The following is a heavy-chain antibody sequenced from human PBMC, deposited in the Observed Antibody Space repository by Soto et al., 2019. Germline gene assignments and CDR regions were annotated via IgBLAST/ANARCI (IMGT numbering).Heavy chain of an antibody. Sequence: GGSLRLSCAASGFTFSSHVMSWVRQAPGKGLEWVSTISGSGGSTYYADSVKGRFTISRDDSKNTLYLQMNSLRAEDTAVYYCAKGASGYTSSSNFDHWGQGTLVTVSS. CDR1: GFTFSSHV. J-gene: IGHJ4*02. CDR3: AKGASGYTSSSNFDH. CDR2: ISGSGGST. V-gene: IGHV3-23*01. D-gene: IGHD6-6*01.